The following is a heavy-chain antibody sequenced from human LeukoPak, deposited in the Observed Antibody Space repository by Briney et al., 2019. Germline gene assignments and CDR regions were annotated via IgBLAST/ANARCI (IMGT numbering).Heavy chain of an antibody. CDR3: TTDQYYDFWSGYYPFDY. J-gene: IGHJ4*02. CDR1: GFTFSSYA. D-gene: IGHD3-3*01. CDR2: ISGSGGST. V-gene: IGHV3-23*01. Sequence: PGGSLRLSCAASGFTFSSYAMSWVRQAPGKGLEWVSGISGSGGSTYYADSVKGRFTISRDNSKNTLYLQMNSLRAEDTAVYYCTTDQYYDFWSGYYPFDYWGQGTLVTVSS.